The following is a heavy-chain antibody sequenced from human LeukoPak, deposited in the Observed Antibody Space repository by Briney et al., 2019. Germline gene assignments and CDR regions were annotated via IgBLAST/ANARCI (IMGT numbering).Heavy chain of an antibody. CDR1: GFTFSSYS. CDR3: ARDAAQLRYFDWLLYGSYFDY. CDR2: ISSSSSYI. D-gene: IGHD3-9*01. J-gene: IGHJ4*02. V-gene: IGHV3-21*01. Sequence: GGSLRLSCAAPGFTFSSYSMNWVRQAPGKQLEWVSSISSSSSYIYYADSVKGRFTISRDNAKNSLYLQMNSLRAEDTAVYYCARDAAQLRYFDWLLYGSYFDYWGQGTLVTVSS.